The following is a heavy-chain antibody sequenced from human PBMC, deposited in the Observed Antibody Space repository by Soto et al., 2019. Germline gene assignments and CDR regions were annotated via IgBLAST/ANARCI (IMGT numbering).Heavy chain of an antibody. CDR3: ARQAVRLGRRPSFED. CDR2: ISHSGNT. Sequence: QVQLQQWGAGLLKPSETLSLTCAVYGGSFSGYYWSWIRQPPGKRLEWIGEISHSGNTNYNPSLKSRVTISVETSKNQLSLKLTSVTAADTAMYYCARQAVRLGRRPSFEDWGQGTLVTVSS. D-gene: IGHD6-19*01. V-gene: IGHV4-34*01. J-gene: IGHJ4*02. CDR1: GGSFSGYY.